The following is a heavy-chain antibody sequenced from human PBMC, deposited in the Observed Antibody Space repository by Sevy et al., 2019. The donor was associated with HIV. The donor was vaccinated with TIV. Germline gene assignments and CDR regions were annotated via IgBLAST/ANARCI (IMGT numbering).Heavy chain of an antibody. CDR3: ARSNPDGYNYSYYYGMDV. V-gene: IGHV1-69*13. J-gene: IGHJ6*02. CDR1: GDTLGDYA. CDR2: IIPAFGSA. Sequence: ASVKVSCKASGDTLGDYAIAWVRQAPGQGLEWVGGIIPAFGSANSAQKFQDRVTITADVSTSTAYMELRRLRSEDTAVYYCARSNPDGYNYSYYYGMDVWGQGTTVTVSS. D-gene: IGHD5-12*01.